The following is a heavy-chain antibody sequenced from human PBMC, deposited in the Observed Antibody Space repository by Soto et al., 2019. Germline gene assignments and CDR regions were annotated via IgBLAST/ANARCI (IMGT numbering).Heavy chain of an antibody. D-gene: IGHD2-15*01. CDR2: IYYSGST. J-gene: IGHJ3*02. Sequence: QVQLQESGPGLVKPSQTLSLTCTVSGGSISSGDYYWSWIRQPPGKGLEWIGYIYYSGSTYYNPSFKSRVTISVDTSKNQFSLKLSSVTAADTAVYYCARTRVVAATWYGAFDIWGQGTMVTVSS. CDR3: ARTRVVAATWYGAFDI. CDR1: GGSISSGDYY. V-gene: IGHV4-30-4*01.